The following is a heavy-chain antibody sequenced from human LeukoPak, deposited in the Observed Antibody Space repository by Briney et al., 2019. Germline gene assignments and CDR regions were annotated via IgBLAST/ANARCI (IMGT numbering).Heavy chain of an antibody. V-gene: IGHV3-21*04. J-gene: IGHJ3*02. D-gene: IGHD6-19*01. CDR2: ISSSSSYI. Sequence: GGSLRLSCAASGFTFSSYSMNWVRQAPGKGLEWVSSISSSSSYIYYADSVKGRFTISRDNAKNSLYLQMNSLRAEDTAVYYCARDGISVPETALGAFEIWGQGTMVTVSS. CDR3: ARDGISVPETALGAFEI. CDR1: GFTFSSYS.